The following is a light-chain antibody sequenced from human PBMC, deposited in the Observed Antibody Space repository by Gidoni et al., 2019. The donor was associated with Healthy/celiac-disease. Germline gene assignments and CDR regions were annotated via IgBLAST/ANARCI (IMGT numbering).Light chain of an antibody. CDR2: WAS. CDR3: HQGFT. J-gene: IGKJ3*01. CDR1: QSVLYSSNNKNY. Sequence: DIVMTQSPDFLAVSLGERATINCKSSQSVLYSSNNKNYLAWYQQKPGQPPKLLIYWASTRESGVPDRFSGSGSGTDFTLTISSLQAEDVAVYYCHQGFTCXPXTKVDIK. V-gene: IGKV4-1*01.